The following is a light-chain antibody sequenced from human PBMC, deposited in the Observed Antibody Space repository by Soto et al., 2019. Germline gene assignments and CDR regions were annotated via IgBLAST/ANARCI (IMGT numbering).Light chain of an antibody. CDR3: QLYGSSPYT. CDR1: QSVRSNY. CDR2: DAS. J-gene: IGKJ2*01. Sequence: ELVLTQSPGTLSLSPGERATLSCRASQSVRSNYLAWYHQKPGQAPRLLIYDASNRAVGIPDRFSGSGSGTDFTLTISRLEPEDFAVYYCQLYGSSPYTFGQGTKLEIK. V-gene: IGKV3-20*01.